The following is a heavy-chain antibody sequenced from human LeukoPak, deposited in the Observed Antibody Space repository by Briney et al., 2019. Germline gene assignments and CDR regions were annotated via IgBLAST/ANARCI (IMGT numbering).Heavy chain of an antibody. CDR3: AKDLSAMVTLNWFDP. Sequence: GGSLRLSCAASGFTFSSYGMRWVRQAPGKGLEWVAFIRYDGSNKYYADSVKGRFTISRDNSKNTLYLQMNSLRAEDTAVYYCAKDLSAMVTLNWFDPWGQGTLVTVSS. J-gene: IGHJ5*02. D-gene: IGHD5-18*01. CDR1: GFTFSSYG. CDR2: IRYDGSNK. V-gene: IGHV3-30*02.